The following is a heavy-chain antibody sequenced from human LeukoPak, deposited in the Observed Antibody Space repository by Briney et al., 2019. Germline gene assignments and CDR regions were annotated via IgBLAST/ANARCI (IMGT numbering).Heavy chain of an antibody. CDR1: AFTFRSYG. Sequence: HSGGSLRLSCAASAFTFRSYGMHWVRQAPGKGLEWVAFIRYHGSDKYYADSVKGRFTISRDNSKNTLHLQMNSLRAEDTAVYYCSGQTFDWLDIWGQGTLVTVSS. J-gene: IGHJ5*02. D-gene: IGHD3-3*02. V-gene: IGHV3-30*02. CDR2: IRYHGSDK. CDR3: SGQTFDWLDI.